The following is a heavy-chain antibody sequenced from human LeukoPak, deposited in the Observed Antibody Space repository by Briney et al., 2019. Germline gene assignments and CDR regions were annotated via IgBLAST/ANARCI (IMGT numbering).Heavy chain of an antibody. D-gene: IGHD2-2*01. CDR2: IYTSGST. J-gene: IGHJ3*02. CDR3: ARDVVTSLAQAADPYDAFDI. V-gene: IGHV4-61*02. Sequence: SQTLSLTCTVSGGSISSGSYYWSWIRQPAGKGLEWIGRIYTSGSTNYNPSLKSRVTISVDTSKNQFSLKLSSVTAADTAVYYCARDVVTSLAQAADPYDAFDIWGQGTMVTVSS. CDR1: GGSISSGSYY.